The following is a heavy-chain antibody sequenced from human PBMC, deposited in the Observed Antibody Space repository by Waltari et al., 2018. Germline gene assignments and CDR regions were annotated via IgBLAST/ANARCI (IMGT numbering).Heavy chain of an antibody. Sequence: QVHLVQAGAEVKKPWASVQVSCTAAGYPFTGYYFAWVLRAPGQGLEWMGRINPNSGCTNYAQKFQGRVTMTRDTSISTAYMELSRLRSDDTAVYYCARSRGYSSGWYAYWGQGTLVTVSS. CDR3: ARSRGYSSGWYAY. J-gene: IGHJ4*02. D-gene: IGHD6-19*01. CDR2: INPNSGCT. CDR1: GYPFTGYY. V-gene: IGHV1-2*06.